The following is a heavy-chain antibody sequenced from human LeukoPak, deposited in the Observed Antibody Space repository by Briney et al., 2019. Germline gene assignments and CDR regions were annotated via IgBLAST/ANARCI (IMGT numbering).Heavy chain of an antibody. D-gene: IGHD2-8*01. CDR2: IYYSGST. CDR1: GGSISSSSYY. Sequence: SETLSLTCTVSGGSISSSSYYWSWIRQPPGQGLKWIGSIYYSGSTYYNPSLKSRVTISVDTSKNQFSLKLSSVTAADTAVYYCARLRGLVYYFDYWGQGTLVTVSS. J-gene: IGHJ4*02. V-gene: IGHV4-39*01. CDR3: ARLRGLVYYFDY.